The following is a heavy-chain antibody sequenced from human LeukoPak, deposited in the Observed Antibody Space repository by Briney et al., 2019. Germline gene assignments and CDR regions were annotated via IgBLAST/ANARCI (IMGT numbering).Heavy chain of an antibody. V-gene: IGHV4-61*02. J-gene: IGHJ4*02. D-gene: IGHD3-3*01. CDR1: GGSISSGSYY. Sequence: SETLSLTCTVSGGSISSGSYYWSWIRQPAGKGLEWIGRIYTSGSTNYNPSLKSRVTISVDTSKNQFSLKLSSVTAADTAVYYCARDPDYDFWSGYYDYWGQGTLVTVSS. CDR2: IYTSGST. CDR3: ARDPDYDFWSGYYDY.